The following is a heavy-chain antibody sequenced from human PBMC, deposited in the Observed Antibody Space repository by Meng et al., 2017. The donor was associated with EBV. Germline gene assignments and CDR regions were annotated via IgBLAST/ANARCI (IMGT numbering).Heavy chain of an antibody. J-gene: IGHJ4*02. V-gene: IGHV1-69*01. CDR2: LIPKSDAP. D-gene: IGHD3-10*01. Sequence: QGRWVQSGGWVKKPGSSVKVSVKASGGTFRSEAVSWVRQAPGQGLEWMGGLIPKSDAPYYAQKFQDRVTITADESTSTHYMDLSGLRSEDTAVYYCASESGRGFTPDYWGQGTLVTVSS. CDR1: GGTFRSEA. CDR3: ASESGRGFTPDY.